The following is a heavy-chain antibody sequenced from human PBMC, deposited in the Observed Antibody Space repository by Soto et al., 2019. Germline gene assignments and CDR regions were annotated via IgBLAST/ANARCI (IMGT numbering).Heavy chain of an antibody. CDR3: ARERSTVTTNYFDY. V-gene: IGHV1-18*01. Sequence: VKVSCKASGYTFTSYGISWVRQAPGQGLEWMGWISAYNGNTNYAQKLQGRVTMTTDTSTSTAYMELRSLRSDDTAVYYCARERSTVTTNYFDYWGQGTLVTVSS. J-gene: IGHJ4*02. CDR1: GYTFTSYG. CDR2: ISAYNGNT. D-gene: IGHD4-17*01.